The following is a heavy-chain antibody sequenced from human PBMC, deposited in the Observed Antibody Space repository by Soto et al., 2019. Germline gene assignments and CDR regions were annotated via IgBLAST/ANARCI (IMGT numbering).Heavy chain of an antibody. J-gene: IGHJ6*02. CDR3: ANDLFSSYYFGMDV. CDR1: VFTFSSCG. D-gene: IGHD3-3*02. Sequence: WSLILSCAASVFTFSSCGVHWVRQAPGKGLGWGSVISYVGSDKYYADSVKGRFTISRDNSKSTLFLQLNGLRAEDTAVHFCANDLFSSYYFGMDVWGQGTTVNVSS. CDR2: ISYVGSDK. V-gene: IGHV3-30*18.